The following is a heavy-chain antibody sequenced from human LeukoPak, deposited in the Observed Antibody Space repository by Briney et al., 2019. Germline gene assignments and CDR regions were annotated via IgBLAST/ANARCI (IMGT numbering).Heavy chain of an antibody. CDR3: ARAGDTAIPFDI. D-gene: IGHD5-18*01. J-gene: IGHJ3*02. CDR2: IIPILGIA. V-gene: IGHV1-69*04. Sequence: GASVKVSCKASGGTFSSYAISWVRQAPGQGLEWMGRIIPILGIAYYAQKFQGRVTITADKSTSTAYMELSSLRSEDTAVYYCARAGDTAIPFDIWGQGTMVTVSS. CDR1: GGTFSSYA.